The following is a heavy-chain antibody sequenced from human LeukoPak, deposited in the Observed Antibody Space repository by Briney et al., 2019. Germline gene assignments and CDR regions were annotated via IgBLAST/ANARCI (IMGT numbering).Heavy chain of an antibody. V-gene: IGHV3-48*04. CDR3: AKGPTAMVTPAYFDY. CDR1: GFTFSSYS. J-gene: IGHJ4*02. CDR2: ISSSSTI. Sequence: GGSLRLSCAASGFTFSSYSMNWVRQAPGKGLEWVSYISSSSTIYYADSVKGRFTISRDNAKNSLYLQMNSLRAEDTAVYYCAKGPTAMVTPAYFDYWGQGTLVTVSS. D-gene: IGHD5-18*01.